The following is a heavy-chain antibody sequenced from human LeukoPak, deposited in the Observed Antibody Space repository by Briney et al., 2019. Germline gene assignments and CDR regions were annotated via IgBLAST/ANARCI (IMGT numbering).Heavy chain of an antibody. CDR1: GGSISSGGYS. J-gene: IGHJ4*02. CDR2: IYHSGST. V-gene: IGHV4-30-2*01. Sequence: SETLSLTCAVSGGSISSGGYSWSWIRQPPGKGLEWIGYIYHSGSTYYNPSLKSRVTISVDRSKNQFSLKLSSVTAADTAVYYCAKDNYGDYVSEQIDYWGQGTLVTVSS. D-gene: IGHD4-17*01. CDR3: AKDNYGDYVSEQIDY.